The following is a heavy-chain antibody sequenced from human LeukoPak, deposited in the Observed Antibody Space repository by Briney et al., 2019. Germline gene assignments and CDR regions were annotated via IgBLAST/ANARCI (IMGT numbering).Heavy chain of an antibody. Sequence: ASVKVSCKASGYTFTSYGISWVRQAPGQGLEWMGWISAYNGNTNYAQKLQGRITITRDTSASTAYMELSSLRSEDMAVYYCAREGSSEDYFDYWGQGTLVTVSS. CDR1: GYTFTSYG. CDR2: ISAYNGNT. V-gene: IGHV1-18*03. CDR3: AREGSSEDYFDY. D-gene: IGHD6-19*01. J-gene: IGHJ4*02.